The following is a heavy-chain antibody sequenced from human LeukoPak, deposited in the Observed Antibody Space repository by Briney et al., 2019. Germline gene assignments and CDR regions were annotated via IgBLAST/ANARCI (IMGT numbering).Heavy chain of an antibody. D-gene: IGHD5-12*01. CDR1: GYTLTELS. CDR3: ARGLPRLIVATTPDYYYYMDV. Sequence: GASVKVSCKVSGYTLTELSMHWVRQAPGKGLEWMGGFDPEDGETIYAQKFQGRVTMTEDTSTDTAYMELSSLRSEDTAVYYCARGLPRLIVATTPDYYYYMDVWGKGTTVTVSS. J-gene: IGHJ6*03. CDR2: FDPEDGET. V-gene: IGHV1-24*01.